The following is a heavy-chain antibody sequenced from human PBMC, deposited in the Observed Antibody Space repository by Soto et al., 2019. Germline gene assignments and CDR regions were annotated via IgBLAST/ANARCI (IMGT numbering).Heavy chain of an antibody. Sequence: QVQLQESGPGLVKPSETLSLTCIVSGASISGYYWSWVRQPAGKGLEWIGRFYTSGSANTNYNPSLKSRVTMSVDTSKNHFSPKMTSVTAADTAVYSCVRESGGGGYCSGGSCYGMDVWGQGTTVTVSS. CDR1: GASISGYY. J-gene: IGHJ6*02. V-gene: IGHV4-4*07. CDR3: VRESGGGGYCSGGSCYGMDV. D-gene: IGHD2-15*01. CDR2: FYTSGSANT.